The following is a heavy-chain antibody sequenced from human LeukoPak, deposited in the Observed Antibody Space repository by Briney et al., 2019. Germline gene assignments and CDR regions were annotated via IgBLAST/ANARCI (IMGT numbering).Heavy chain of an antibody. CDR3: ARDLGHTYYYDSSGNESVDAFDI. J-gene: IGHJ3*02. V-gene: IGHV1-2*02. D-gene: IGHD3-22*01. CDR1: GYTFTGYY. Sequence: RASVKVSCKASGYTFTGYYMHWVRQAPGQGLEWMGWINPNSGGTNYAQKFQGRVTMTRDTSISTAYMELSRLRSDDTAVYYCARDLGHTYYYDSSGNESVDAFDIWGQGTMVTVSS. CDR2: INPNSGGT.